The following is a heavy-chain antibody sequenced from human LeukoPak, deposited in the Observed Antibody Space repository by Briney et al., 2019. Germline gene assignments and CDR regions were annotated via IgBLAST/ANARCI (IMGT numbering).Heavy chain of an antibody. CDR3: ARQHSYAAFDY. Sequence: GGSLSLSCAASGFTFSSYSMNWVRQAPGKGLEWVSYISSSSSTIYYADSVKGRFTISRDNSKNTLYLQMNSLRAEDTAVYYCARQHSYAAFDYWGQGTLVTVSS. J-gene: IGHJ4*02. D-gene: IGHD5-18*01. CDR2: ISSSSSTI. CDR1: GFTFSSYS. V-gene: IGHV3-48*01.